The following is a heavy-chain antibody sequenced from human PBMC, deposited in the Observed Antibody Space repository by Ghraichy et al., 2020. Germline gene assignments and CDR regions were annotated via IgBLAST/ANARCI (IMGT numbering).Heavy chain of an antibody. CDR1: GYPFTNYG. Sequence: ASVKVSCKPSGYPFTNYGITWVRQAPGQGLEWMGWIGTYKGDTNYTQSLQGRVTMTADTSTGTAYMELRSLRSDDTAVYFCARRRVSVYGDYADYWGQGTLVTVSS. CDR3: ARRRVSVYGDYADY. D-gene: IGHD4-17*01. CDR2: IGTYKGDT. V-gene: IGHV1-18*01. J-gene: IGHJ4*02.